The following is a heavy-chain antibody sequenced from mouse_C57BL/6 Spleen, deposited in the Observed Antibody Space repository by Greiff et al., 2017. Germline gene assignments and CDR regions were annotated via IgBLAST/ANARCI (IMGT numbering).Heavy chain of an antibody. V-gene: IGHV1-15*01. D-gene: IGHD2-3*01. CDR1: GYTFTDYE. J-gene: IGHJ4*01. CDR2: IDPETGGT. Sequence: QVQLKESGAELVRPGASVTLSCKASGYTFTDYEMHWVKQTPVHGLEWIGAIDPETGGTAYNQKFKGKAILTADKSSSTAYMELRSLTSEDSAVYYCTRGVYDFYAMDYWGQGTSVTVSS. CDR3: TRGVYDFYAMDY.